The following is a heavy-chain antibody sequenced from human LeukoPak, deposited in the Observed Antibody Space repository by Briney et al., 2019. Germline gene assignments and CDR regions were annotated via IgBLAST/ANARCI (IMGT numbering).Heavy chain of an antibody. CDR3: ARVTGSTTYSSSWTNWFDH. Sequence: KPSETLSLTCAVYGGSFSGYYWSWIRQPPGKGLEWIGEINHSGSTNYNPSLKSRVTISVDTSKNQFSLKLSSVTAADTAVYYCARVTGSTTYSSSWTNWFDHWGQGTLVTVSS. V-gene: IGHV4-34*01. CDR1: GGSFSGYY. J-gene: IGHJ5*02. D-gene: IGHD6-13*01. CDR2: INHSGST.